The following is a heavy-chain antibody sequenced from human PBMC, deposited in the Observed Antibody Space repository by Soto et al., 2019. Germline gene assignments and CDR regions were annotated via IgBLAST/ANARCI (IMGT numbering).Heavy chain of an antibody. V-gene: IGHV4-31*03. CDR2: IYYSGDT. D-gene: IGHD3-10*01. CDR1: GGSISTSDYY. J-gene: IGHJ2*01. Sequence: SDPLSLTCNVSGGSISTSDYYWSWIRQHPGKGLEWLGYIYYSGDTLYNPSLTGRIVISVDTSKNQFSLKLTSVTAADTAVYLCARDTRKSRGWYFDLWGRGTLVTVSS. CDR3: ARDTRKSRGWYFDL.